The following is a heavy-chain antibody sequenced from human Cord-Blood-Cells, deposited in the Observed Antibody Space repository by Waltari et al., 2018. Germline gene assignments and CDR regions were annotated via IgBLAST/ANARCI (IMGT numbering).Heavy chain of an antibody. CDR3: ARSPSRFLEWLLGYFDY. CDR1: GGSISSSSYY. Sequence: QLQLQESGPGLVTPSETLSPTCTVSGGSISSSSYYWGWIRQPPGQGLEWIGSIYYSGSTYYNPSLKSRVTISVDTSKNQFSLKLSSVTAADTAVYYCARSPSRFLEWLLGYFDYWGQGTLVTVSS. D-gene: IGHD3-3*01. V-gene: IGHV4-39*01. J-gene: IGHJ4*02. CDR2: IYYSGST.